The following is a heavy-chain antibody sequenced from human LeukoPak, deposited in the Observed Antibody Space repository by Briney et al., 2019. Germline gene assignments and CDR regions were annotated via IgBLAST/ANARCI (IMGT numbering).Heavy chain of an antibody. J-gene: IGHJ4*02. CDR3: ARGIVGATPFDY. CDR1: GFSLSTSGMC. V-gene: IGHV2-70*11. CDR2: IDWDDDK. Sequence: SGPTLVNPTQTLTLTCTFSGFSLSTSGMCVSWIRQPPGKALEWLARIDWDDDKYYSTSLKTRLTISKDTPKNQVVLTMTNMDPVDTATYYCARGIVGATPFDYWGQGTLVTVSS. D-gene: IGHD1-26*01.